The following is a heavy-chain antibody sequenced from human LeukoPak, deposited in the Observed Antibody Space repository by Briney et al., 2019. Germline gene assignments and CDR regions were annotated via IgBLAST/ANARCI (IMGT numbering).Heavy chain of an antibody. Sequence: SVKASCKASGGTFSSYAISWVRQAPGQGLEWMGGIIPIFGTANYAQKFQGRVTITTDESTSTAFMELSSLRSEDTAVYYCARSIVGATGWFDPWGQGTPVTVSS. CDR1: GGTFSSYA. CDR3: ARSIVGATGWFDP. J-gene: IGHJ5*02. D-gene: IGHD1-26*01. CDR2: IIPIFGTA. V-gene: IGHV1-69*05.